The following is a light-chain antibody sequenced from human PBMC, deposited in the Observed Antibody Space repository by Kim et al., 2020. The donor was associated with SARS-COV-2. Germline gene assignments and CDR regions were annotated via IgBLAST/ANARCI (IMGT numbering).Light chain of an antibody. J-gene: IGLJ1*01. V-gene: IGLV2-14*03. CDR3: SSTSNSLDYV. CDR1: SGDIGNSNT. Sequence: QSALTQPASLSGSPGQSITISCSGTSGDIGNSNTVSWYQQHSDKAPRLIIYDVSYRPSGVSTRFSGSKSGNLASLTISGLQSADEAEYFCSSTSNSLDYVFGTATKVTVL. CDR2: DVS.